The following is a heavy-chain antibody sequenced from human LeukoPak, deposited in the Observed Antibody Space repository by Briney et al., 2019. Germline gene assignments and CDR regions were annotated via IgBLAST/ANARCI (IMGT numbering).Heavy chain of an antibody. CDR3: ARSKKRSAPYYGMDV. CDR1: GYTFTGYY. J-gene: IGHJ6*02. Sequence: ASVKVSCKASGYTFTGYYMHWVRQAPGQGLEWMGWINPNSGGTNYAQKFQGRVTMTRDASISTAYMELSRLRSDDTAVYYCARSKKRSAPYYGMDVWGQGTTVTVSS. D-gene: IGHD5-24*01. CDR2: INPNSGGT. V-gene: IGHV1-2*02.